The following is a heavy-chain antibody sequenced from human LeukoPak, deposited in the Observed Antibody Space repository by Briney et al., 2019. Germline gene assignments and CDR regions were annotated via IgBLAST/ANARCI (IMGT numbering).Heavy chain of an antibody. D-gene: IGHD3-10*01. CDR2: ISVSGDST. J-gene: IGHJ3*02. CDR3: AKSMIRGVNDAFDI. CDR1: GFTFSSYG. Sequence: GGSLRLXCAASGFTFSSYGMSWVRQAPGKGLEWVSGISVSGDSTYYADSVKGRLTISRDNSKNTLYLQMNSLRAEDTAVYYCAKSMIRGVNDAFDIWGQGTMVTVSS. V-gene: IGHV3-23*01.